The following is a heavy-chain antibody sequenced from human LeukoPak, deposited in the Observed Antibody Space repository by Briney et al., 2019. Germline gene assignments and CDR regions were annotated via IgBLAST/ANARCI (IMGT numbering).Heavy chain of an antibody. Sequence: GASVKVSCKASGYTFTGYYMHWVRQAPGQGLEWMGRINPNSGGTNYAQKFQGRVTMTRDTSISTAYMELSRLRSDDTAVYYCARVDVAYYDSSSQPFDYWGQGTLVTVSS. CDR1: GYTFTGYY. CDR3: ARVDVAYYDSSSQPFDY. CDR2: INPNSGGT. V-gene: IGHV1-2*06. D-gene: IGHD3-22*01. J-gene: IGHJ4*02.